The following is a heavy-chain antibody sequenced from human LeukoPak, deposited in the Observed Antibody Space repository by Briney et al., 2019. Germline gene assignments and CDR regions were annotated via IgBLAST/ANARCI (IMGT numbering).Heavy chain of an antibody. CDR2: IHYSGST. CDR1: GGSISSSAYH. D-gene: IGHD2-15*01. Sequence: SETLSLTCTVSGGSISSSAYHWGWIRQPPGKGLEWIGSIHYSGSTYYNPPLKSRVTMSVRTSNNQFSLKLSSVTAADTAVYYCTRLWSTDCSGGSCPHQPNYWGQGTLVTVSS. J-gene: IGHJ4*02. CDR3: TRLWSTDCSGGSCPHQPNY. V-gene: IGHV4-39*01.